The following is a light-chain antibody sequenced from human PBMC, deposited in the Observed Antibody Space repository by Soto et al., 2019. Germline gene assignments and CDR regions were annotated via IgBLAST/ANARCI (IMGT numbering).Light chain of an antibody. CDR1: QGISSA. Sequence: AIQLTQSPSSLSASVGDRVTITCRASQGISSALAWYQQKPGKAPKLLIYDASSLESGVPSRFSGSGSGTDFTLTISSLQPEDFATYYCQQFNNYSTFGQGTRLE. V-gene: IGKV1D-13*01. CDR3: QQFNNYST. CDR2: DAS. J-gene: IGKJ5*01.